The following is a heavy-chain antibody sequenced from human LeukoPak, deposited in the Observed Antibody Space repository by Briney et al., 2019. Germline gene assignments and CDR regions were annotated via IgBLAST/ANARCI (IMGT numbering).Heavy chain of an antibody. J-gene: IGHJ4*02. CDR2: IRYDGSNK. V-gene: IGHV3-30*02. Sequence: GGSLRLSCAASGFTFSSYGMHWVRQAPGKGLEWVAFIRYDGSNKYYADSVKGRFTISRDNSKNTLYLQMNSLRAEDTAVYYCAKTPYCSGGSCYSGYFGYWGQGTLVTVSS. D-gene: IGHD2-15*01. CDR1: GFTFSSYG. CDR3: AKTPYCSGGSCYSGYFGY.